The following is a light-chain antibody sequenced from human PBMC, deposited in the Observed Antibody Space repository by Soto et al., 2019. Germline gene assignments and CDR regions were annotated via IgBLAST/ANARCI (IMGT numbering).Light chain of an antibody. V-gene: IGLV2-8*01. CDR3: SSYAGSNNLVV. CDR1: SSDVGGSNY. J-gene: IGLJ2*01. CDR2: EVS. Sequence: QSALTQPPSASGSPGQSVTISCTGTSSDVGGSNYVSWYQQQPGKAPKLMIYEVSKRPSGVPDRFSGSKSGNTASLTVSGLQAEDEADYYCSSYAGSNNLVVFGGGTKVTVL.